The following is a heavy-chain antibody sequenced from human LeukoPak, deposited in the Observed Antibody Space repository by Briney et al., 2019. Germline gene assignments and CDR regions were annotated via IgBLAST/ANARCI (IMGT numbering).Heavy chain of an antibody. Sequence: SPSETLSLTCAVYGGSFSGYYWSWIRQPPGKGLEWIGEINHSGSTNYNPSLKSRVTISVGTSKNQFSLKLSSVTAADTAVYYCARVDRRGGDPGHIDYWGQGTLVTVSS. CDR3: ARVDRRGGDPGHIDY. CDR1: GGSFSGYY. D-gene: IGHD2-21*02. J-gene: IGHJ4*02. V-gene: IGHV4-34*01. CDR2: INHSGST.